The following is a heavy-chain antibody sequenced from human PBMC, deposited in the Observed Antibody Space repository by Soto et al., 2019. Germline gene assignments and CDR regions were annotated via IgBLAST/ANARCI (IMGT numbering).Heavy chain of an antibody. CDR2: INPILSMS. CDR3: ASNYGSGYRAFDY. Sequence: QVQLVQSGAEVKKPGSSVRVSCKASGDTFTFYSINWVRQAPGLGLEWMGRINPILSMSNYAQRFQGRVTMTADKSTSTAYMEMRSLRSEDTAMYYWASNYGSGYRAFDYWGQGALVTVSS. D-gene: IGHD3-10*01. CDR1: GDTFTFYS. V-gene: IGHV1-69*02. J-gene: IGHJ4*02.